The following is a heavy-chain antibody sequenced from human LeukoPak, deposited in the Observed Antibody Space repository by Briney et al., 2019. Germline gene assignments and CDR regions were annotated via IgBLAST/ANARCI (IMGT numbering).Heavy chain of an antibody. CDR3: AKRGGGSYSYNY. D-gene: IGHD1-26*01. Sequence: GGSLRLSCAASGFTFSTYWMHWVRQAPGKGLVWVSHIRTDGSTTTYADSVKGRFTISRDNSKNTLFLQMNSLRAEDTAVYFCAKRGGGSYSYNYWGQGTLVTVSS. CDR2: IRTDGSTT. CDR1: GFTFSTYW. V-gene: IGHV3-74*01. J-gene: IGHJ4*02.